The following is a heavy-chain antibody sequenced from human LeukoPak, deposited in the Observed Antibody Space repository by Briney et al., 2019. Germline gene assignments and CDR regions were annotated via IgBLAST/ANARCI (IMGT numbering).Heavy chain of an antibody. J-gene: IGHJ4*02. CDR3: TRERYSMAAGI. CDR1: GFTFSSYA. Sequence: PGGSLRLSCAASGFTFSSYAMSWVRQAPGKGLEWVGFIRSKAYGGTTEYAASVKGRFTISRDDSKSIAYLQMNSLKTEDTAVYYCTRERYSMAAGIWGQGTLVTVSS. D-gene: IGHD6-13*01. CDR2: IRSKAYGGTT. V-gene: IGHV3-49*04.